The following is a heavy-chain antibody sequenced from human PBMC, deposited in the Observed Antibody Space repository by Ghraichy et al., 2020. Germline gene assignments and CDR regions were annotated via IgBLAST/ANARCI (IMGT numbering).Heavy chain of an antibody. J-gene: IGHJ4*02. Sequence: SETLSLTFAVSGGSISSSNWWSWVRQPPGKGLEWIGEIYHSGSTNYNPSLKSRVTISVDKSKNQFSLKLSSVTAADTAVYYCACDYGPGGAYYWGQGTLVTVSS. CDR2: IYHSGST. CDR3: ACDYGPGGAYY. CDR1: GGSISSSNW. D-gene: IGHD4/OR15-4a*01. V-gene: IGHV4-4*02.